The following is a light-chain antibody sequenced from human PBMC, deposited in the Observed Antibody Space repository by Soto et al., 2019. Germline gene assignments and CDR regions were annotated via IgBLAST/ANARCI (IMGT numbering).Light chain of an antibody. CDR3: QQYNSYPWT. CDR2: DAS. CDR1: QDISKY. Sequence: DIQMTQSPSSLSASVGDRVTITCQASQDISKYLNWYQHKPGEPPKLLIYDASSLQSGVPSTFSGSGSGTEFTLTISSLQPGDFATYYCQQYNSYPWTFGQGTKVDIK. J-gene: IGKJ1*01. V-gene: IGKV1-16*01.